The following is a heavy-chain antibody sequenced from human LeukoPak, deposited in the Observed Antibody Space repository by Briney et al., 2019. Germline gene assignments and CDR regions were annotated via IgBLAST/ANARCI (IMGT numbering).Heavy chain of an antibody. D-gene: IGHD6-19*01. CDR3: ARQGYSSGWYYYYYYMDV. CDR2: INHSGST. CDR1: GGSFSGYY. Sequence: SETLSLTCAVYGGSFSGYYWSWIRQPPGKGLEWIGEINHSGSTNYNPSPKSRVTISVDTSKNQFSLKLSSVSAADTAVYYCARQGYSSGWYYYYYYMDVWGKGTTVTISS. J-gene: IGHJ6*03. V-gene: IGHV4-34*01.